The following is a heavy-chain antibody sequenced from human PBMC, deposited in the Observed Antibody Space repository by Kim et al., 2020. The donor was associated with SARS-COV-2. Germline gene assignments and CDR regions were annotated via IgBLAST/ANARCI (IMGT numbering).Heavy chain of an antibody. Sequence: GGSLRLSCAASGFTFSSYDMHWVRQATGKGLEWVSGIGTAGDTYYPGSVKGRFTISRENAKNSLYLQMNSLRAGDTAVYSCARRTAAAVNWYFDLWGRGTLVTVSS. CDR1: GFTFSSYD. CDR3: ARRTAAAVNWYFDL. J-gene: IGHJ2*01. D-gene: IGHD6-13*01. CDR2: IGTAGDT. V-gene: IGHV3-13*04.